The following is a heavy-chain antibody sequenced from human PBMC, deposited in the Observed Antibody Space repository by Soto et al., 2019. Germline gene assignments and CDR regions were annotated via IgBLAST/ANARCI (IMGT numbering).Heavy chain of an antibody. D-gene: IGHD3-3*01. Sequence: QVQLVESGGGVVQPGRSLRLSCAASGFTFSSYGMHWVRQAPGKGLEWVAVIWYDGSNKYYADSVKGRFTISRDNSKNTLYLQMNSLRAEDTAVYYCARDTGSFLEWLKAPPGWLDPWGQGTLVTVSS. CDR1: GFTFSSYG. V-gene: IGHV3-33*01. CDR2: IWYDGSNK. J-gene: IGHJ5*02. CDR3: ARDTGSFLEWLKAPPGWLDP.